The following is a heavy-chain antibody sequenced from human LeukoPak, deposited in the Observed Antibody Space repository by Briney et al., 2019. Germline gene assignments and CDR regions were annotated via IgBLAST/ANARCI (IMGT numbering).Heavy chain of an antibody. V-gene: IGHV4-59*01. CDR1: TGSISNNY. Sequence: PSETLSLTCTVSTGSISNNYWSWIRQPLGKGLEWIGYIYYSGSTNYNPSLKSRVTISVDTSKNQLSLKLSSVTAADTAVYYCARDLGYCSSSSCYTWFDPWGQGTIVSVSS. J-gene: IGHJ5*02. CDR2: IYYSGST. CDR3: ARDLGYCSSSSCYTWFDP. D-gene: IGHD2-2*02.